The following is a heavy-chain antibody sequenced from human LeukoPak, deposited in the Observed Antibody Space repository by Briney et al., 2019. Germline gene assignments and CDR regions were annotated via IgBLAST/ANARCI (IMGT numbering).Heavy chain of an antibody. Sequence: PSDTLSLTCAVSGYSITSSSWWGWIRQPPGKGLEWIGYIYHSGTTYYNPSLQSRVTMSVDTSKNQFSLKLSSVTAVDTAVYYCARKENVYSSFDYWGQGTLVTVSS. CDR3: ARKENVYSSFDY. J-gene: IGHJ4*02. CDR2: IYHSGTT. V-gene: IGHV4-28*01. CDR1: GYSITSSSW. D-gene: IGHD2-21*01.